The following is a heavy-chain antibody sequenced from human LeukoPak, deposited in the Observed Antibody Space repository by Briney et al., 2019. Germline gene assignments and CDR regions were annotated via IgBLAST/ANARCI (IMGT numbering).Heavy chain of an antibody. D-gene: IGHD2-21*02. Sequence: GGSLRLSCAASGFTFSSYGMSWVRQAPGKGLEWVSTISISGGNTYYADSVKGRFTISRDNSKNTLFLQMNSLRAEDTAVYYCAKETLAYCGGDCYSHRLSFDYWGQGTLVTVSS. CDR3: AKETLAYCGGDCYSHRLSFDY. J-gene: IGHJ4*02. CDR1: GFTFSSYG. CDR2: ISISGGNT. V-gene: IGHV3-23*01.